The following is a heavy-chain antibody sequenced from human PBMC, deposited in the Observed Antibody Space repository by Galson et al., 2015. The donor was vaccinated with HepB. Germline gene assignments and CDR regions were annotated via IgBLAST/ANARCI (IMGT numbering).Heavy chain of an antibody. D-gene: IGHD2-15*01. Sequence: SVKVSCKASGYTFTSYGFSWVRQAPGQGLEWMGWISAYSGNTHFAQKFQGRLSMTTDTSTTTAYMELRSLRSDDTAVYYCARAPPNYCSDGTCYIYYYYGMDVWGQGTTVTVS. J-gene: IGHJ6*02. CDR3: ARAPPNYCSDGTCYIYYYYGMDV. CDR1: GYTFTSYG. V-gene: IGHV1-18*04. CDR2: ISAYSGNT.